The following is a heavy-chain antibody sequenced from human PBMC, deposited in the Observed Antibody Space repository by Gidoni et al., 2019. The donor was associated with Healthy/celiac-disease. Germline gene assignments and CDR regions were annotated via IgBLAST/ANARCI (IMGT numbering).Heavy chain of an antibody. CDR1: GGSISSYY. CDR3: ARGPAPGVQNL. D-gene: IGHD1-1*01. Sequence: QVQLQESCPGLVMPSETLSLTCPVPGGSISSYYWSWIRQPPGKGLEWIGYIYYSGSTNYNPSLKSRVTISVDTSKNQFSLKLSSVTAAETAVYYCARGPAPGVQNLWGQGTLVTVSS. J-gene: IGHJ4*02. CDR2: IYYSGST. V-gene: IGHV4-59*01.